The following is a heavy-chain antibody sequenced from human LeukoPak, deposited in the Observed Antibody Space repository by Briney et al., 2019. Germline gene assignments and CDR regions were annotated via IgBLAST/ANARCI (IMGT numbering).Heavy chain of an antibody. CDR2: INHSGDST. CDR1: GFTFSSYT. Sequence: GGSLRLSCAPSGFTFSSYTMSWVRQAPGKGLEWVSGINHSGDSTYYADSVKGRFTISRDNSKNTLYLQMNSLRAEDTAVYYCAKGPHPVIVVVITSYYFDYWGQGTLVTVSS. D-gene: IGHD3-22*01. V-gene: IGHV3-23*01. J-gene: IGHJ4*02. CDR3: AKGPHPVIVVVITSYYFDY.